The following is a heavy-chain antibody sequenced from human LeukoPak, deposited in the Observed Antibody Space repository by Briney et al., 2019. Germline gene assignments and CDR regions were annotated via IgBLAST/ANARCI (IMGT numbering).Heavy chain of an antibody. CDR2: TYYRSKWVY. CDR1: GDSVLSNSAA. D-gene: IGHD6-13*01. J-gene: IGHJ4*02. V-gene: IGHV6-1*01. CDR3: ARDYPGLSAPGTGGSMATFLDY. Sequence: SQTLSLTCAISGDSVLSNSAAWNWIRQSPSRGLEWLGRTYYRSKWVYDYAVSVKSRIIINPDTSKNQFSLQLNSMTPEDTAVYFCARDYPGLSAPGTGGSMATFLDYWGQGTLVTVSS.